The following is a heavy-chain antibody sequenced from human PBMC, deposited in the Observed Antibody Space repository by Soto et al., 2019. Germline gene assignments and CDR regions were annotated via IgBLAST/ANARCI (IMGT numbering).Heavy chain of an antibody. Sequence: EVQLVQSGAEVKKPGESLKISCKGSGYSFTSYWIGWVRQMPGKGLEWMGIIYPGDSDTRYSPSFQGQVTISADKSIRTAYLQWSSLKASDTAMYYCARHGAECTNGVCWAFDIWGHGTMVTVSS. CDR2: IYPGDSDT. J-gene: IGHJ3*02. CDR1: GYSFTSYW. D-gene: IGHD2-8*01. V-gene: IGHV5-51*01. CDR3: ARHGAECTNGVCWAFDI.